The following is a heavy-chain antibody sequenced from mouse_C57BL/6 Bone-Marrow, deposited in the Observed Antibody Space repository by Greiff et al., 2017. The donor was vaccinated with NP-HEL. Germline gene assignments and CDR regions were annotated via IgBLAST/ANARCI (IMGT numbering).Heavy chain of an antibody. V-gene: IGHV1-63*01. CDR1: GYTFTNYW. CDR2: IYPGGGYT. D-gene: IGHD3-2*02. CDR3: ARRRGSSGLGD. J-gene: IGHJ3*01. Sequence: QVQLQQSGAELVRPGTSVKMSCKASGYTFTNYWIGWAKQRPGHGLEGIGDIYPGGGYTNYNEKFKGKATLTADKSSSTAYMQFSSLTSEDSAIYYCARRRGSSGLGDWGQGTLVTVSA.